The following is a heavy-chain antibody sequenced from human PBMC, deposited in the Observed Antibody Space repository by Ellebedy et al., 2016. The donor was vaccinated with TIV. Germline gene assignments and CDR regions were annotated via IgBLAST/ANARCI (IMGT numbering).Heavy chain of an antibody. D-gene: IGHD5-24*01. CDR3: ARKNYHRWDY. J-gene: IGHJ4*02. CDR2: ISTSDGSNT. V-gene: IGHV3-23*01. Sequence: GESLKISCAASGFIFSSYAMSWVRQAPGKGLEWVSAISTSDGSNTYYADSVRGRFTISRDNSKSTLYLQVNSLRADDTALYYCARKNYHRWDYWGQGTLVTVSS. CDR1: GFIFSSYA.